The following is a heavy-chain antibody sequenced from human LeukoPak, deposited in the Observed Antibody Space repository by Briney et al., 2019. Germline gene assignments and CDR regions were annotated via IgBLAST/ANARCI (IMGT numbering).Heavy chain of an antibody. CDR1: GGSISTGSYY. CDR3: ARDRFWGYFDY. CDR2: IYTSGST. V-gene: IGHV4-61*02. D-gene: IGHD3-16*01. Sequence: PSETLSLTCTVSGGSISTGSYYWSWIRQPAGKGLEYIGRIYTSGSTNYNPSLKGRVTISVDTSKNQFSLDLSSVTAADTAMYYCARDRFWGYFDYWGQGTLVTVSS. J-gene: IGHJ4*02.